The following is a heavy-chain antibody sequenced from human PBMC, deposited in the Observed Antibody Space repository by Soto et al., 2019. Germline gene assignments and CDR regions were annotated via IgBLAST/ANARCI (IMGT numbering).Heavy chain of an antibody. D-gene: IGHD6-6*01. V-gene: IGHV1-18*01. CDR1: GYTFTSYG. J-gene: IGHJ4*02. CDR3: AREGPFSSIAARQPIDY. CDR2: ISAYNGNT. Sequence: ASVKVSCKASGYTFTSYGISWVRQAPGQGLEWMGWISAYNGNTNYAQKLQGRVTMTTDTSTSTAYMELRSLRSDDTAVYYCAREGPFSSIAARQPIDYWGQGTLVTVSS.